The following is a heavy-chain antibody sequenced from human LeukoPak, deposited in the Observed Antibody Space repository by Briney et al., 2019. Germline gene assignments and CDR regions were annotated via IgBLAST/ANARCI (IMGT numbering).Heavy chain of an antibody. CDR2: IRQDGSEK. J-gene: IGHJ4*02. Sequence: GGSLRLSSAVSAFIFSSYWMSWVRQAQGKGLEWVANIRQDGSEKFYVDSVKGRFTISRDNAKNSLYLQMNSLRAEDTAVYYCARVGRDYDRLDYWGQGTLVTVSS. V-gene: IGHV3-7*01. CDR1: AFIFSSYW. CDR3: ARVGRDYDRLDY. D-gene: IGHD4-17*01.